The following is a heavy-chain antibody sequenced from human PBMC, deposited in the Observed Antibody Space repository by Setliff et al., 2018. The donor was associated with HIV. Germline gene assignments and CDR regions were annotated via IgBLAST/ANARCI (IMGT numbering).Heavy chain of an antibody. CDR3: ARGQASNDYGVSF. J-gene: IGHJ3*01. CDR2: TNPGGGNT. D-gene: IGHD4-17*01. CDR1: GYTFTNFY. Sequence: GASVKVSCKASGYTFTNFYMHWVRQAPGQGLEWMGITNPGGGNTRYAQRFQGRVSMTRDTSTSTVYMELSSLRSEDTAVYYCARGQASNDYGVSFWGQGTMVTVSS. V-gene: IGHV1-46*01.